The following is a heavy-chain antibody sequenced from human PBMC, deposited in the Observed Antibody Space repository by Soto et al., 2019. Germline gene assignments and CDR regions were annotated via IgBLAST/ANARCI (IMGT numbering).Heavy chain of an antibody. CDR1: GITVNSNY. V-gene: IGHV3-53*01. J-gene: IGHJ1*01. CDR2: IYSGGST. Sequence: EVQLVESGGGLIQPGGSLRISCAASGITVNSNYMSWVRQAPGKGLEWVSVIYSGGSTYYADSVKGRFTISRDNSKNTLYLQMNSLRAEDTAVYYCARDRVESGYPEYYQHWGQGTLVTVSS. D-gene: IGHD3-22*01. CDR3: ARDRVESGYPEYYQH.